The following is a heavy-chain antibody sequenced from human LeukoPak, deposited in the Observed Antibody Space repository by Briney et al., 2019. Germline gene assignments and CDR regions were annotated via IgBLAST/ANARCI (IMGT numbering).Heavy chain of an antibody. V-gene: IGHV4-30-4*01. CDR2: IYYSGST. CDR3: ARVLVAGTEGWLLGDYFDY. J-gene: IGHJ4*02. D-gene: IGHD5-24*01. Sequence: SQTLSLTCTVSGGSISSGDYYWGWIRQPPGKGLEWIGYIYYSGSTYYNPSLKSRVTISVDTSKNQFSLKLSSVTAADTAVYYCARVLVAGTEGWLLGDYFDYWGQGTLVTVSS. CDR1: GGSISSGDYY.